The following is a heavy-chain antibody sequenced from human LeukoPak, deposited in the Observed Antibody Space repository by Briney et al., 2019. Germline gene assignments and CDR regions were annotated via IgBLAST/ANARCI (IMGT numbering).Heavy chain of an antibody. V-gene: IGHV3-33*05. CDR3: ARISGYSPNDAFDI. Sequence: PGGSLRLSCAASGFTFSSYGMHWVRQAPGKGLEWVAVISYDGSNKYYADSVKGRFTISRDNSKNTLYLQMNSLRAEDTAVYYCARISGYSPNDAFDIWGQGTMVTVSS. J-gene: IGHJ3*02. CDR2: ISYDGSNK. D-gene: IGHD3-22*01. CDR1: GFTFSSYG.